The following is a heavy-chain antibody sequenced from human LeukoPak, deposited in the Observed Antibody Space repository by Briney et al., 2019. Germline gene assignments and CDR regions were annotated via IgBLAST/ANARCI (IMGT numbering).Heavy chain of an antibody. V-gene: IGHV4-59*01. Sequence: SETLSLTCIVSGGSISSYYWSWIRQPPGKGLEWIGYIYYSGSTNYNPSLKSRVTISVDTSKNQFFLKLSSVTAADTAVYYCARGLMMAVAGRGEFHYWGQGTLVTVSS. D-gene: IGHD6-13*01. J-gene: IGHJ4*02. CDR1: GGSISSYY. CDR2: IYYSGST. CDR3: ARGLMMAVAGRGEFHY.